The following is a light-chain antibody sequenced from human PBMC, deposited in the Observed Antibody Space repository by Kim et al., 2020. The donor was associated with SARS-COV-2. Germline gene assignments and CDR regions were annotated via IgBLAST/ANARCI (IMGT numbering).Light chain of an antibody. CDR3: SSYTSSSTLV. CDR1: SSDVCCYNY. CDR2: DVS. J-gene: IGLJ3*02. V-gene: IGLV2-14*03. Sequence: GQSTTISCSGTSSDVCCYNYVSWYQQHPGKAPKLMIYDVSNRPSGVSNRFSGSKSGNTASLTISGLQAEDEADYYCSSYTSSSTLVFGGGTKLTVL.